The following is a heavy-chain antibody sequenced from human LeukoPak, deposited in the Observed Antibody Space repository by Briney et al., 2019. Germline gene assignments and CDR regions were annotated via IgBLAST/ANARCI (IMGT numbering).Heavy chain of an antibody. CDR2: ISGSGGST. D-gene: IGHD6-13*01. CDR1: GFTFSSYA. Sequence: GGSLRLSCAASGFTFSSYAMSWVRQAPGKGLEWVSAISGSGGSTYYADSVKGRFTISRDNSKNTLYLQMNSLRAEDTAVYYCAEGGIAAVNAPDYWGQGTLVTVSS. J-gene: IGHJ4*02. V-gene: IGHV3-23*01. CDR3: AEGGIAAVNAPDY.